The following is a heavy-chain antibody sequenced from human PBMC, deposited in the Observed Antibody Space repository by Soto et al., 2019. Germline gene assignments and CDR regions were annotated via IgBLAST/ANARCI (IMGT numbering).Heavy chain of an antibody. J-gene: IGHJ6*02. V-gene: IGHV4-59*01. Sequence: SETLSLTCTVSGGSIGSYYWSWIRQPPGKGLEWIGYIYYSGSTNYNPSLKSRVTISVDTSKNQFSLKLSSVTAADTAVYYCARGYNYYYYYGMDVWGQGTTVTVSS. CDR3: ARGYNYYYYYGMDV. D-gene: IGHD1-1*01. CDR2: IYYSGST. CDR1: GGSIGSYY.